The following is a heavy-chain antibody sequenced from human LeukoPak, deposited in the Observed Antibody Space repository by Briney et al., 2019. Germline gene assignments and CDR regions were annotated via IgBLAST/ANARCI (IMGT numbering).Heavy chain of an antibody. CDR3: ARDDRDGYTFDY. CDR1: GFTFSSYS. D-gene: IGHD5-24*01. Sequence: GGSLRLSCAASGFTFSSYSMNWVRQAPGKGLEWVSSINSSSSYIYYADSVKGRFTISRDNAKNSLYLQMNSLRAEDTAVYYCARDDRDGYTFDYWGQGTLVTVSS. J-gene: IGHJ4*02. CDR2: INSSSSYI. V-gene: IGHV3-21*01.